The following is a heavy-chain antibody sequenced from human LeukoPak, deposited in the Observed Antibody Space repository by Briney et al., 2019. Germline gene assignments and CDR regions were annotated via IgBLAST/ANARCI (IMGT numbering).Heavy chain of an antibody. V-gene: IGHV1-18*01. CDR2: ISAYNGNT. D-gene: IGHD3-10*01. CDR1: GYTFTSLD. J-gene: IGHJ4*02. Sequence: GASVKVSCKASGYTFTSLDINWVRQAPGQGLEWMGWISAYNGNTNYAQKLQGRVTMTTDTSTSTAYMELRSLRSDDTAVYYCARVMVRGVRSFDYWGQGTLVTVSS. CDR3: ARVMVRGVRSFDY.